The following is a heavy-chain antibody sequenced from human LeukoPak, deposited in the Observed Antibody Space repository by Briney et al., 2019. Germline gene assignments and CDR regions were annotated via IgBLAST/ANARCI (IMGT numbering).Heavy chain of an antibody. V-gene: IGHV1-2*06. J-gene: IGHJ3*02. Sequence: GASVKVSCKASGYTFTSYYMHWVRQAPGQGLEWMGRINPNSGGTNYAQKFQGRVAMTRDTSISTAYMELSRLRSDDTAVYYCASQYYYDSSGTFDIWGQGTMVTVSS. CDR2: INPNSGGT. CDR3: ASQYYYDSSGTFDI. D-gene: IGHD3-22*01. CDR1: GYTFTSYY.